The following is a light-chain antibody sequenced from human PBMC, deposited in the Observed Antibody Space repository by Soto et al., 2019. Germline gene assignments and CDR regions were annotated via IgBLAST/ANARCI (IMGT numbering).Light chain of an antibody. J-gene: IGKJ4*01. CDR1: QSVSRN. V-gene: IGKV3-15*01. CDR3: QHYDNWPPLT. CDR2: GAS. Sequence: EIVMTKSPATLSVSPGEIATLSCRASQSVSRNLAWYQQKPGQAPRLLIVGASIRATGIPARFSGIGSGTEFTLTISSLQSEDFALYYCQHYDNWPPLTFGGGTKVEIK.